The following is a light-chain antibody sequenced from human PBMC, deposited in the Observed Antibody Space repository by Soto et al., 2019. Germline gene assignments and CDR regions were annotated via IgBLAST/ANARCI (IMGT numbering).Light chain of an antibody. J-gene: IGLJ2*01. CDR3: YSYAGSATSV. Sequence: QSVLTQPASVSGSPGQSITISCTGTSSDVGAYDLVSWYQQHPGKAPKFMIYGGNKRPSGVSNRFSGSKSGNTASLTISGLQAEDEADYYCYSYAGSATSVFGGGTKVTVL. CDR2: GGN. CDR1: SSDVGAYDL. V-gene: IGLV2-23*01.